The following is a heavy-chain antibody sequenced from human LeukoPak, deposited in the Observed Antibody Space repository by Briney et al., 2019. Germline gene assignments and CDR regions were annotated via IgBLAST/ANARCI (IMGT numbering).Heavy chain of an antibody. Sequence: SETLSLTCTVSGGSISNSIYYWAWIRQSPGKGLEWIGTISYSGSTYYNPSLKSRVTISVDTSKNQFSLKLNSVTAADTAVYYCATGRAAAGQYYFDYWGQGTLVTVSS. J-gene: IGHJ4*02. CDR3: ATGRAAAGQYYFDY. CDR2: ISYSGST. CDR1: GGSISNSIYY. V-gene: IGHV4-39*01. D-gene: IGHD6-13*01.